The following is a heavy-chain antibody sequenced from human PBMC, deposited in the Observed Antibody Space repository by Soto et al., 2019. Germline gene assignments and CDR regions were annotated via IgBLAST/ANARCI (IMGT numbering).Heavy chain of an antibody. Sequence: GGSLRLSCAASGFTVSSNYMSWVRQAPGKGLEWVSVIYSGGSTYYADPVKGRFTISRDNSKNTLYLQMNSLRAEDTAVYYCARVKAVASFWFDPWGQGTLVTVSS. D-gene: IGHD6-19*01. J-gene: IGHJ5*02. CDR3: ARVKAVASFWFDP. CDR1: GFTVSSNY. V-gene: IGHV3-53*01. CDR2: IYSGGST.